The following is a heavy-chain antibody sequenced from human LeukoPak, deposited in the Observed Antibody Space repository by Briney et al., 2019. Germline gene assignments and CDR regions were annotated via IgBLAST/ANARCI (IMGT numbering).Heavy chain of an antibody. CDR3: ARGAYDILTGYFDP. D-gene: IGHD3-9*01. CDR1: GGTFSSYA. Sequence: ASVKVSCKASGGTFSSYAISWVRQAPGQGLEWMGGIIPIFGTANYAQKFQGRVTITTDESTSTAYMELSSLRSEDTAVYYCARGAYDILTGYFDPWGQGTLVTVSS. CDR2: IIPIFGTA. V-gene: IGHV1-69*05. J-gene: IGHJ5*02.